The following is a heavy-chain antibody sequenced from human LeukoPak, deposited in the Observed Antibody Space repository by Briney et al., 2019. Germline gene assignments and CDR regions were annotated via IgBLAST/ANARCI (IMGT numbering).Heavy chain of an antibody. CDR1: GYTFTGYY. CDR2: INPNSGGT. V-gene: IGHV1-2*02. Sequence: GASVKVSCKASGYTFTGYYMHWVRQAPGQGLEWMGWINPNSGGTNYAQKFQGRVTMTRDTSIGTAYMELSRLRSDDTAVYYCARDRIAAANWFDPWGQGTLVTVSS. CDR3: ARDRIAAANWFDP. D-gene: IGHD6-13*01. J-gene: IGHJ5*02.